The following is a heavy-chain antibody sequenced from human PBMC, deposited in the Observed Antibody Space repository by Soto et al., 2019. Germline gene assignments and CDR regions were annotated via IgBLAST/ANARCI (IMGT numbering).Heavy chain of an antibody. CDR1: GGTFSSYA. J-gene: IGHJ6*02. CDR2: IIPIFGTA. CDR3: ARSIVGATQTYNYYYGMDV. V-gene: IGHV1-69*13. D-gene: IGHD1-26*01. Sequence: ASVKVSCKASGGTFSSYAISWVRQAPGQGLEWMGGIIPIFGTANYAQKFQGRVTITADESTSTAYMELSSLRSEDTAVYYCARSIVGATQTYNYYYGMDVWGQGTTVTVSS.